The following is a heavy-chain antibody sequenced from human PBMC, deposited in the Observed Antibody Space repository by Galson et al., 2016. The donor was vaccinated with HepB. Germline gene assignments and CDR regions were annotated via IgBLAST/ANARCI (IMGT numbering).Heavy chain of an antibody. V-gene: IGHV3-21*06. CDR2: ISSSSTYV. Sequence: SLRLSCAASEFSFSDYNMNWVRQAPGKGLEWVSSISSSSTYVYYADSVKGRFTISRDNAKNSLYLQMNSLRVEDTAVYYCARDGFSRFGSRGGGIYYQYYMDVWGKGTTVTVS. J-gene: IGHJ6*03. CDR1: EFSFSDYN. D-gene: IGHD3-10*01. CDR3: ARDGFSRFGSRGGGIYYQYYMDV.